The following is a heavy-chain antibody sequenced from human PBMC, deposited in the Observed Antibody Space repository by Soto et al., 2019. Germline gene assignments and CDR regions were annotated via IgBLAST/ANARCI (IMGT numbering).Heavy chain of an antibody. CDR1: GGSISSSSYY. Sequence: QLQLQESGPGLVKPSETLSLTCTVSGGSISSSSYYWGWIRQPPGKGLEWIGSIYYSGSTYYNPSLKSRVTISVDTSKNPFSLQLSSVTAADTAVYYCARHYGYCSGGSCYDAFDIWGQGTMVTVSS. V-gene: IGHV4-39*01. J-gene: IGHJ3*02. D-gene: IGHD2-15*01. CDR2: IYYSGST. CDR3: ARHYGYCSGGSCYDAFDI.